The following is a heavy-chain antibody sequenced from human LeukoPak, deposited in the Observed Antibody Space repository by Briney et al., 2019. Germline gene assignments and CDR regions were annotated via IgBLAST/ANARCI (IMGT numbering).Heavy chain of an antibody. D-gene: IGHD5-12*01. CDR2: IYPGDSDT. V-gene: IGHV5-51*01. Sequence: KNGESLKISCKGSGYSFTSYWIGWVRQMPGKGLEWMGIIYPGDSDTRYSPSFQGQATISADKSISTAYLQWSSLKASDTAMYYCARHQGNEGYDSHSVFFYYMDVWGKGTTVTVSS. CDR3: ARHQGNEGYDSHSVFFYYMDV. J-gene: IGHJ6*03. CDR1: GYSFTSYW.